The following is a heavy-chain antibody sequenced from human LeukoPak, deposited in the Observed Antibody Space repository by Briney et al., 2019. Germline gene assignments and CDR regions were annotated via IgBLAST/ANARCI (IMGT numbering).Heavy chain of an antibody. Sequence: GGSLRLSCTASGCSFSSYWMHWVRQAPGKGLVWVSRIKSDESGRNYADSVKGRFTISRDNAKNTLYLQMNSLRAEDTAVYYCARGGSPPEALGDTFDIWGQGTMVTVSS. CDR1: GCSFSSYW. CDR3: ARGGSPPEALGDTFDI. CDR2: IKSDESGR. J-gene: IGHJ3*02. D-gene: IGHD1-26*01. V-gene: IGHV3-74*01.